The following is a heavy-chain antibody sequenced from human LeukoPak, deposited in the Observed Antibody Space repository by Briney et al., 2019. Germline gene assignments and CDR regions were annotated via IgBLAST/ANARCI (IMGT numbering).Heavy chain of an antibody. V-gene: IGHV3-33*01. CDR3: ARDGSRGGSYYGVY. J-gene: IGHJ4*02. D-gene: IGHD1-26*01. CDR1: GFTFINYG. Sequence: PGRALRLSCAASGFTFINYGMHSVCQAPGKGLERVSAIWYEDSKKNYRESVKGRFTISRDNAKNRVYLEMNGLRGEDTAVYYCARDGSRGGSYYGVYWGQGTLVTVYS. CDR2: IWYEDSKK.